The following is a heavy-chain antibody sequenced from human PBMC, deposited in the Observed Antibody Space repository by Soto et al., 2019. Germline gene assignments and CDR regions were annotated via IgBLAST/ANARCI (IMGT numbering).Heavy chain of an antibody. D-gene: IGHD2-2*01. Sequence: GGPLRLSCAASGFTFSRYGMNWLSQAPGKELEWVASISSTTSYVYYAASVKGRFSPSRDNAKSILYLEMYALRTEDTAVYYCARDPSEGRVGNWFESWGQGTLVTVSS. J-gene: IGHJ5*01. V-gene: IGHV3-21*06. CDR1: GFTFSRYG. CDR2: ISSTTSYV. CDR3: ARDPSEGRVGNWFES.